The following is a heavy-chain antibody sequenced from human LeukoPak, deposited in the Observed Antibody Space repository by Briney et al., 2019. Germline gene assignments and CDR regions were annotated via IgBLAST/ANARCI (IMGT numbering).Heavy chain of an antibody. CDR3: ARGAARRFYYYYYMDV. V-gene: IGHV1-2*02. CDR1: GYTFTGYY. Sequence: ASVKVSCKASGYTFTGYYMHWVRQAPGQGLEWMGWINPNSGGTNYAQKFQGRVTMTRDTSISTAYMELSRLRSDDTAVYYCARGAARRFYYYYYMDVWGKGTTVTVSS. D-gene: IGHD6-6*01. J-gene: IGHJ6*03. CDR2: INPNSGGT.